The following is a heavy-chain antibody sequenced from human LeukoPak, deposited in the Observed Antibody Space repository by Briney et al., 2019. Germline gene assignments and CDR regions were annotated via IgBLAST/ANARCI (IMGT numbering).Heavy chain of an antibody. CDR3: ARKLVFYYYYYMDV. CDR2: INHSGST. CDR1: GGSFSGYY. D-gene: IGHD3-9*01. J-gene: IGHJ6*03. V-gene: IGHV4-34*01. Sequence: SETLSITCAVYGGSFSGYYWSWIRQPPGKGLEWIGEINHSGSTNYNPSLKSRVTISVDTSKNQFSLKLSSVTAADTAVYYCARKLVFYYYYYMDVWGKGTTVTVSS.